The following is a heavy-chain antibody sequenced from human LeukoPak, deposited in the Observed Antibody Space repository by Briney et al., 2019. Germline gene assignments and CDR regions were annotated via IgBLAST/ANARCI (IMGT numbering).Heavy chain of an antibody. J-gene: IGHJ6*03. D-gene: IGHD6-25*01. CDR3: ARGGYEFYYYYMDV. CDR2: ISSSGNTI. CDR1: GFTFSDHY. Sequence: GGSLRLSCAASGFTFSDHYMSWIRQAPGKGLEWVSYISSSGNTIYYADSVKGRFTISRDNAKNSLYLQMNSLRAEDTAVYYCARGGYEFYYYYMDVWGKGTTVTISS. V-gene: IGHV3-11*04.